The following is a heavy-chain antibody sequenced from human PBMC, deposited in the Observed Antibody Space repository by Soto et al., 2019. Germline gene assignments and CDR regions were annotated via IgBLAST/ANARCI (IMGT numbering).Heavy chain of an antibody. CDR3: ARGGGPTLRYFDWLLSDAFDI. CDR2: IYSGGST. Sequence: EVQLVESGGGLVQPGGSLRLSCAASGFTVSSNYMSWVRQAPGKGLEWVSVIYSGGSTYYADSVKGRFTISRDNSKNTLYLQMNSLRAEDTAVYYCARGGGPTLRYFDWLLSDAFDIWGQGTMVTVSS. D-gene: IGHD3-9*01. CDR1: GFTVSSNY. J-gene: IGHJ3*02. V-gene: IGHV3-66*01.